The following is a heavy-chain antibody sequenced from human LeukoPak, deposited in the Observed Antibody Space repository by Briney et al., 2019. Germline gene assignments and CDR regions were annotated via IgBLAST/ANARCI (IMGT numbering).Heavy chain of an antibody. V-gene: IGHV4-34*01. D-gene: IGHD6-13*01. Sequence: SETLSFTCAVYGGSFSGYYWSWIRQPPGKGLEWIGEINHSGSTNYNPSLKSRVTISVDTSKNQFSLKLSSVTAADTAVYYCASATSIAAAGSFQHWGQGTLVTVSS. CDR3: ASATSIAAAGSFQH. CDR1: GGSFSGYY. CDR2: INHSGST. J-gene: IGHJ1*01.